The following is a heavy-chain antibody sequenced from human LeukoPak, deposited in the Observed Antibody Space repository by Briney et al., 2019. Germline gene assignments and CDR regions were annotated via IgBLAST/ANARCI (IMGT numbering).Heavy chain of an antibody. D-gene: IGHD3-22*01. CDR3: AKDPAGRGYYHQYFDY. J-gene: IGHJ4*02. V-gene: IGHV3-23*01. CDR1: GFTFSSYA. Sequence: PGGSLRLACAASGFTFSSYAMSWVRQAPGKGLEWVSAISGSGGSTYYADSVKGRFTISRDNSKNTLYLQMNSLSAEDTAVYYCAKDPAGRGYYHQYFDYWGQGTLVTVSS. CDR2: ISGSGGST.